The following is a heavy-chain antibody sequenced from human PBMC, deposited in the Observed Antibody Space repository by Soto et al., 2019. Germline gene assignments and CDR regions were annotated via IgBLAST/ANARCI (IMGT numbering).Heavy chain of an antibody. CDR1: GFSFSDYY. CDR3: ARARRGYPPDE. J-gene: IGHJ4*02. V-gene: IGHV3-72*01. Sequence: GGSLRLSCAASGFSFSDYYMDWVRQAPGMGLEWVARIKNKLNGYTVEYAASLEGRFTISRDDSKNSVYLQMNSLKTEDTAVYFCARARRGYPPDEWGQGTLVTVSS. CDR2: IKNKLNGYTV. D-gene: IGHD3-22*01.